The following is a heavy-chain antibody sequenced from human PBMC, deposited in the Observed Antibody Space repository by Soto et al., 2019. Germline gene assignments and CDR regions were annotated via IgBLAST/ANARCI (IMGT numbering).Heavy chain of an antibody. V-gene: IGHV4-31*03. Sequence: QVQLQESGPGLVKPSQTLSLTCTVSGGSINSGAYYWSWIRQHPGKGLEWIGYIYYSGNSYYNPSLKSRVTISIDTSKNQFSLKLSSVTAADTALYYCARQGYRYGQGLDYWGQGTLVTVSS. CDR1: GGSINSGAYY. D-gene: IGHD5-18*01. CDR2: IYYSGNS. CDR3: ARQGYRYGQGLDY. J-gene: IGHJ4*02.